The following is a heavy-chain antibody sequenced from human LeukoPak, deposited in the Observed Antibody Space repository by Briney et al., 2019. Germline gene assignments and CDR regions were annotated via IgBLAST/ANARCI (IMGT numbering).Heavy chain of an antibody. D-gene: IGHD6-25*01. CDR2: DYSDGRT. CDR1: GVSASTDF. V-gene: IGHV3-53*01. CDR3: ANRGF. J-gene: IGHJ4*02. Sequence: PGRSLRLSCADSGVSASTDFMIGVCQAPGKGLEWVSIDYSDGRTFYADSVKGRFTSSRDTSKNTLNLQMNSLRADDTAVYYCANRGFWGQGTLVTVSS.